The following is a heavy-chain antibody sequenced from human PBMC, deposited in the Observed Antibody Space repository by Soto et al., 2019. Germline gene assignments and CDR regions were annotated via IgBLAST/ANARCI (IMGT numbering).Heavy chain of an antibody. CDR1: GYTFTSSG. D-gene: IGHD1-26*01. CDR3: ARGERYYYYGMDV. V-gene: IGHV1-18*01. Sequence: QVQLVQSGAEVKKPGAQVKVSCKPSGYTFTSSGISGVRQAPGQGLEWMGWISVYNGNTNYAQKLQGRVTMTTDTSTNTAYMELRSLRSDDTAVYSCARGERYYYYGMDVWGQGTTVTVSS. CDR2: ISVYNGNT. J-gene: IGHJ6*02.